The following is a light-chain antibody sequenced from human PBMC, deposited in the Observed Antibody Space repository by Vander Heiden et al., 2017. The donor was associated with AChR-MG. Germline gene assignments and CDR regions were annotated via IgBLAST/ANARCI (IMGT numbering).Light chain of an antibody. J-gene: IGLJ3*02. CDR2: EVN. CDR1: SSDIGSYNL. V-gene: IGLV2-23*02. Sequence: SALTQPASVSGSPGQSITISCTGTSSDIGSYNLVSWYQQHPGKTPKLMIFEVNKRPSGVSNRFSGSTSGNTASLTISGLQAEDEADYYCCSHAGGGTWVLGGGTKLTVL. CDR3: CSHAGGGTWV.